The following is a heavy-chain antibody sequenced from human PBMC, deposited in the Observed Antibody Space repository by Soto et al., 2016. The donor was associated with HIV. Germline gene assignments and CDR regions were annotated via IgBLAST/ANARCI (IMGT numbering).Heavy chain of an antibody. J-gene: IGHJ4*02. CDR3: ARRRASYYYDSSGYYDY. D-gene: IGHD3-22*01. V-gene: IGHV4-4*02. Sequence: VQLQESGPGLVKPSGTLSLTCAVSGGSISSSNWWSWVRQPPGKGLEWIGEIYHSGSTNYNPSLKSRVTISVDKSKNQFSLKLSSVTAADTAVYYCARRRASYYYDSSGYYDYWGQGTLVTVSS. CDR2: IYHSGST. CDR1: GGSISSSNW.